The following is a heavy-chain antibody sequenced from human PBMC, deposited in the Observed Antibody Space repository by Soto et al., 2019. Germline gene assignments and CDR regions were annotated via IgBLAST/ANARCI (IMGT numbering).Heavy chain of an antibody. CDR2: TCNSGPT. D-gene: IGHD3-22*01. CDR1: GGSIRSYC. V-gene: IGHV4-4*07. Sequence: QVQLQESGPTVVKPAETLSLTCTISGGSIRSYCWTWIRQPPREGLEWIGCTCNSGPTNYNPSLKSRVGVAIDTQKYRFSLPLSAVTVADTASDSSAGRGSIVVATRRRLDFWGNRTTVTVAA. J-gene: IGHJ6*04. CDR3: AGRGSIVVATRRRLDF.